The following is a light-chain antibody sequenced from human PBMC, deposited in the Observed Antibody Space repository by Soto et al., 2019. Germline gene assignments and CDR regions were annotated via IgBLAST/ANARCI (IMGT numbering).Light chain of an antibody. J-gene: IGKJ2*01. CDR3: QQYGSSPYT. CDR1: QSVSSSS. CDR2: GAS. V-gene: IGKV3-20*01. Sequence: EIALTQSPGTLSLSPGEIATLSCRASQSVSSSSLAWYKQKPGQAPRLLIYGASSRATGIPDRFSGSGAGRDFTLTISRLEPEDVSGYYCQQYGSSPYTFGQGTKLEIK.